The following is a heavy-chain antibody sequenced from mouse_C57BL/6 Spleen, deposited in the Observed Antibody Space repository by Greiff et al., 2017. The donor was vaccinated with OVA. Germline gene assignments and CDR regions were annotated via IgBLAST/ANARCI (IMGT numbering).Heavy chain of an antibody. Sequence: QVQLQQSGPELVKPGASVKISCKASGYAFSSSWMNWVKQRPGKGLEWIGRIYPGDGDTNYNGKFKGKATLTADKSSSTAYMQLSSLTSEDSAVYVCASPFYGSSYPWFAYWGQGTLVTVSA. CDR2: IYPGDGDT. D-gene: IGHD1-1*01. V-gene: IGHV1-82*01. CDR3: ASPFYGSSYPWFAY. J-gene: IGHJ3*01. CDR1: GYAFSSSW.